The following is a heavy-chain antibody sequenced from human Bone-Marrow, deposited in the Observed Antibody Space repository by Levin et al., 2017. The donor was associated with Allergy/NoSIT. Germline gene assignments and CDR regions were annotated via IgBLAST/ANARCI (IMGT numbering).Heavy chain of an antibody. Sequence: GGSLRLSCAASGFTFSSYAMSWVRQAPGKGLEWVSAISGSGGSTYYADSVKGRFTISRDNSKNTLYLQMNSLRAEDTAVYYCAEHTRLYCSGGSCYSHYYDYGMDVWGQGTTVTVSS. CDR1: GFTFSSYA. CDR3: AEHTRLYCSGGSCYSHYYDYGMDV. CDR2: ISGSGGST. D-gene: IGHD2-15*01. J-gene: IGHJ6*02. V-gene: IGHV3-23*01.